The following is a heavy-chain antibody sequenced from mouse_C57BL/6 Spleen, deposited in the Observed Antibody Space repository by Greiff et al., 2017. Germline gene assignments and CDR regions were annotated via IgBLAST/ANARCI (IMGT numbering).Heavy chain of an antibody. V-gene: IGHV14-1*01. CDR2: IDPEDGDT. D-gene: IGHD2-1*01. CDR3: TLIYYGNYYAMDY. Sequence: VQLQQSGAELVRPGASVKLSCTASGFNIKDYYMHWVKQRPEQGLEWIGRIDPEDGDTEYAPKFQGKATMTADTSSNTAYLQISSLTSEDTAVYYCTLIYYGNYYAMDYWGQGTSVTVSS. CDR1: GFNIKDYY. J-gene: IGHJ4*01.